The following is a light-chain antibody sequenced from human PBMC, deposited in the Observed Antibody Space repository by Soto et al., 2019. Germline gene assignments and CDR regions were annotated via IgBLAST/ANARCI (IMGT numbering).Light chain of an antibody. CDR3: QVWDTSSDPSWV. J-gene: IGLJ3*02. Sequence: SYVLTQPPSVSVARGKTARITCGGNDIGSKSVHWYQQRPGQAPVLVIYYASDRPSGIPERFSGSNSGNTATLTISRVEAGDEADYYCQVWDTSSDPSWVFGGGTKLTVL. CDR2: YAS. V-gene: IGLV3-21*04. CDR1: DIGSKS.